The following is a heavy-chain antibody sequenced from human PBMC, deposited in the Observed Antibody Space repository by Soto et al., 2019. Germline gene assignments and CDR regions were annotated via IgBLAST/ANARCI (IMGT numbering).Heavy chain of an antibody. D-gene: IGHD2-15*01. Sequence: PGGSLRLSCAASGFTFSSYAMSWVRQAPGKGLEWVSAISGSGGSTYYADSVKGRFTISRDNSKNTLYLQMNSLRAEDTAVYYCAKSTSIGYCSGGSCYSEDYYYYMDVWGKGTTVTVSS. CDR1: GFTFSSYA. V-gene: IGHV3-23*01. CDR2: ISGSGGST. J-gene: IGHJ6*03. CDR3: AKSTSIGYCSGGSCYSEDYYYYMDV.